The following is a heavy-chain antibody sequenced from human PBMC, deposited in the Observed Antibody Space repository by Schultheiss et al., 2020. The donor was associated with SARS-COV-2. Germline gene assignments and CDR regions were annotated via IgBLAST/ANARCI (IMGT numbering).Heavy chain of an antibody. Sequence: SQTLSLTCAVSGYSISSVYYWGWIRQPPGKGLEWIASIFHDGSSFYNPSLKSRVTISVDTSKNQFSLKLSSVTAADTAVYYCARGIIAAADFYYYYGMDVWGQGTTVTVSS. V-gene: IGHV4-38-2*01. D-gene: IGHD6-13*01. CDR3: ARGIIAAADFYYYYGMDV. CDR1: GYSISSVYY. J-gene: IGHJ6*02. CDR2: IFHDGSS.